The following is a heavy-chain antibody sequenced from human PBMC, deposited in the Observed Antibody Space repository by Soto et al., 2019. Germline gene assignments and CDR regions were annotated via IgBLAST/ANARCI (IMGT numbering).Heavy chain of an antibody. CDR3: ARGDYVDPRTEYFQH. Sequence: ASVKVSCKASGYTFTSYGISWVRQAPGQGLEWMGWISAYNGNTNYAQKLQGRVTMTTDTSTSTAYMELRSLRSDDTAVYYCARGDYVDPRTEYFQHWGQGTLVTVSS. V-gene: IGHV1-18*01. CDR1: GYTFTSYG. D-gene: IGHD4-17*01. CDR2: ISAYNGNT. J-gene: IGHJ1*01.